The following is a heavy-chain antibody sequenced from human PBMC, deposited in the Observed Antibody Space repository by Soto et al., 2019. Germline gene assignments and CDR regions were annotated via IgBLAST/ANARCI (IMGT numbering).Heavy chain of an antibody. J-gene: IGHJ1*01. Sequence: QVQVVQSGAEVKKPGSSVKISCKASGRIFRSFPTSWVRQVPGQGLEWMGGVISASGSVTYAPKFQGSVTMTAVNSAGIGYMELTSLTSEDTAIYYCARVGSRDAYNYVLDQWGPGTMVTVSS. D-gene: IGHD5-18*01. CDR3: ARVGSRDAYNYVLDQ. CDR2: VISASGSV. CDR1: GRIFRSFP. V-gene: IGHV1-69*06.